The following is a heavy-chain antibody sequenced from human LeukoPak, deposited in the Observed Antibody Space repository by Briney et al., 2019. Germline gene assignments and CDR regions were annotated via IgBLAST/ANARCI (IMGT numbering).Heavy chain of an antibody. Sequence: QSGGSLRLSCAASGFTFSSYAMSWVRQAPGKGLEWVSAISGSGGSTYYADSVKGRFTISRDNSKNTLYLQMNSLRAEDTAVYYCARDKGYFDWLSFDYWGQGTLVTVSS. D-gene: IGHD3-9*01. CDR3: ARDKGYFDWLSFDY. J-gene: IGHJ4*02. CDR1: GFTFSSYA. V-gene: IGHV3-23*01. CDR2: ISGSGGST.